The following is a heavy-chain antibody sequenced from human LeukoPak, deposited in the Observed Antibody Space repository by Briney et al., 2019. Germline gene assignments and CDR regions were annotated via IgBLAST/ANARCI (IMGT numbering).Heavy chain of an antibody. CDR2: ISWNSGSI. CDR1: GFTFDDYA. J-gene: IGHJ5*02. Sequence: PGGSLRLSCAASGFTFDDYAMHWVRQAPGKGLEWVSGISWNSGSIGYADSVKGRFTISRDNAKNSLYLQMNSLRAGDTALYYCAKCQGWFDPWGQGTLVTVSS. D-gene: IGHD5/OR15-5a*01. CDR3: AKCQGWFDP. V-gene: IGHV3-9*01.